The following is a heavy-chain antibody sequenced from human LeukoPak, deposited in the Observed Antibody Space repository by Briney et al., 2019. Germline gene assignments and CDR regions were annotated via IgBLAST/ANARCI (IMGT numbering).Heavy chain of an antibody. CDR1: GFTFSSYA. D-gene: IGHD1-26*01. V-gene: IGHV3-30-3*01. CDR2: ISYDGSNK. Sequence: GGSLRLSCAASGFTFSSYAMHWVRQAPGKGLEWVAVISYDGSNKYYAGSVKGRFTISRDSSKNTLYLQMNSLRAEDTAVYYCAREGGGDSGSFDDAFDIWGQGTMVTVSS. CDR3: AREGGGDSGSFDDAFDI. J-gene: IGHJ3*02.